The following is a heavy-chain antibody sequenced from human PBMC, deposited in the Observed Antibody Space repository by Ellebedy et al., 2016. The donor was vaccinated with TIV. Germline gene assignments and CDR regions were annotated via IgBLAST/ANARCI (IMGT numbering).Heavy chain of an antibody. V-gene: IGHV4-39*01. Sequence: SETLSLTXTVSGGSISSSSYYWGWIRQPPGKGLEWIGSIYYSGSTYYNPSLKSRVTISVDTSKNQFSLKLSSVTAADTAVYYCARGRSDGVATITGVDYWGQGTLVTVSS. CDR1: GGSISSSSYY. CDR2: IYYSGST. CDR3: ARGRSDGVATITGVDY. D-gene: IGHD5-12*01. J-gene: IGHJ4*02.